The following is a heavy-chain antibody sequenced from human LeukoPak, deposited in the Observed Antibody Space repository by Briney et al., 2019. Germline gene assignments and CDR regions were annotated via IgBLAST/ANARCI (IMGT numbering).Heavy chain of an antibody. V-gene: IGHV1-69*04. D-gene: IGHD5-24*01. J-gene: IGHJ3*02. CDR1: GGTFSSYA. Sequence: SVKLSCTASGGTFSSYAISWERQAPGQGLEWMGRIIPILGISNYAQKLQGRVTITADKATSTAYMELSSLRSEDTAVCYCARDGGPPTCVEMATLWARAFDIWGQGTMVTVSS. CDR2: IIPILGIS. CDR3: ARDGGPPTCVEMATLWARAFDI.